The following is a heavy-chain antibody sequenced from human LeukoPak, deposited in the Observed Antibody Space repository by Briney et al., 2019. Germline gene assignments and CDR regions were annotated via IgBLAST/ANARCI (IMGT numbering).Heavy chain of an antibody. CDR1: GGSFSGYY. V-gene: IGHV4-34*01. J-gene: IGHJ3*02. CDR2: INHSGST. D-gene: IGHD6-19*01. Sequence: SETLSLTCAVYGGSFSGYYWSWIRQPPGMGLEWIGEINHSGSTNYNPSLKSRVTISVDTSKNQFSLKLSSVTAADTAVYYCARGDSSGWYEKAQDAFDIWGQGTMVTVSS. CDR3: ARGDSSGWYEKAQDAFDI.